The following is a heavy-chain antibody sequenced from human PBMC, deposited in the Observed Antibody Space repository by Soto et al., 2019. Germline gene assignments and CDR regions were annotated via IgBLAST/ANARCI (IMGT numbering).Heavy chain of an antibody. CDR2: IIPIFGTA. Sequence: GASVKVSCKASGGTFSSYAISWVRQAPGQGLEWMGGIIPIFGTANCAQKFQGRVTITADESTSTAYMELSSLRSEDTAVYYCARGPKPLFEAGAFDIWGQGTMVTVSS. V-gene: IGHV1-69*13. CDR1: GGTFSSYA. D-gene: IGHD3-10*02. J-gene: IGHJ3*02. CDR3: ARGPKPLFEAGAFDI.